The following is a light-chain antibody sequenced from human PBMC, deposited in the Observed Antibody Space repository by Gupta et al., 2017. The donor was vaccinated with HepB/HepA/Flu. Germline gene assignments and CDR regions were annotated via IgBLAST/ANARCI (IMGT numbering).Light chain of an antibody. V-gene: IGKV1-33*01. CDR3: QQYHIRYT. J-gene: IGKJ2*01. Sequence: DIQMTQSPSYLSASVGDRVTITCQASEDIKKYLNWYQQTPGKAPKLLIYEASDLQTGVPSRFTGSGSGTVFSFTISSLQPEDVGTYYCQQYHIRYTFGQGTKVEIK. CDR1: EDIKKY. CDR2: EAS.